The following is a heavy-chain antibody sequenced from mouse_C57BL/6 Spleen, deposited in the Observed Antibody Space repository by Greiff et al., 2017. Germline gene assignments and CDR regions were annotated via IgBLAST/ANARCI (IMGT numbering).Heavy chain of an antibody. CDR3: ERTGGDGYIFAY. CDR2: INPSSGYT. Sequence: VQLQQSGAELAKPGASVKLSCKASGYTFTSYWMHWVKQRPGQGLEWIGYINPSSGYTKYNQKFKDKDTLTADKSSSTAYMQLSSLTYEDSEVYDCERTGGDGYIFAYWGQGTMVTVSA. V-gene: IGHV1-7*01. CDR1: GYTFTSYW. J-gene: IGHJ3*01. D-gene: IGHD2-3*01.